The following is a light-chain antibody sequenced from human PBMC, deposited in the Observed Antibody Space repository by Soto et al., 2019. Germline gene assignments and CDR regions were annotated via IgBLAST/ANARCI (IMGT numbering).Light chain of an antibody. J-gene: IGKJ3*01. CDR3: QKYSSVPV. CDR2: AAS. CDR1: QGIRNF. V-gene: IGKV1-27*01. Sequence: DIQMTQSPTSLSASVGDRVTITCRASQGIRNFVAWYQQKPGKPPKLLIYAASTLQSGVPSRFSGSGSGTGFTLTINRLQTEDVATYSCQKYSSVPVFGPGTKVEIE.